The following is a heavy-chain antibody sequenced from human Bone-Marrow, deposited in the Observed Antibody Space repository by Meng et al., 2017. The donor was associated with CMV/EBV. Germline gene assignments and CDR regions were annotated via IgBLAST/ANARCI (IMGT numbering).Heavy chain of an antibody. CDR2: VYYSENT. V-gene: IGHV4-39*07. Sequence: GSLRLSCTVSGGSISSTSFYWGWIRQPPGEGLEWIGSVYYSENTYYNPSLKSRVTISLDTSKNQFSLNLSPVTAADTAVYYCARRGGSGSLNWFDPWGQGTLVTVSS. CDR3: ARRGGSGSLNWFDP. CDR1: GGSISSTSFY. D-gene: IGHD1-26*01. J-gene: IGHJ5*02.